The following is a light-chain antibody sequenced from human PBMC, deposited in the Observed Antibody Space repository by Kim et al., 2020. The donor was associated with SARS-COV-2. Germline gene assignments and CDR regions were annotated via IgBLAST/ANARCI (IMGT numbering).Light chain of an antibody. V-gene: IGLV3-19*01. CDR1: SLRNYY. J-gene: IGLJ2*01. CDR2: GEN. Sequence: SSELTQDPAVSVALGQTVRITCQGDSLRNYYAAWYHQKPGQAPVLVIHGENNRPSGIPDRFSGSNSGDTASLTITGAQAEDEGDYYCNSRDTSGYRVLFG. CDR3: NSRDTSGYRVL.